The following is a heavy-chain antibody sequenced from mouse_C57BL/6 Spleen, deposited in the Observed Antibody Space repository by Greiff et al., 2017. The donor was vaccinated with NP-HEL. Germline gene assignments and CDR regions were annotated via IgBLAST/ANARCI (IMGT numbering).Heavy chain of an antibody. Sequence: VQLKESGPGLVQPSQSLSITCTVSGFSLTSYGVHWVRQSPGKGLEWLGVIWSGGSTDYNAAFISRLSIRKDNSKSQVFFKMNSLQADDTAIYYCARNTPYDYYAMDYWGQGTSVTVSS. V-gene: IGHV2-2*01. J-gene: IGHJ4*01. CDR1: GFSLTSYG. CDR2: IWSGGST. CDR3: ARNTPYDYYAMDY.